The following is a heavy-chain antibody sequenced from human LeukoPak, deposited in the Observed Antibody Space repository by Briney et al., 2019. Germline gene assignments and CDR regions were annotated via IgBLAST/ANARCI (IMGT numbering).Heavy chain of an antibody. CDR3: AREQQLARMSGHDAFDI. V-gene: IGHV1-2*02. D-gene: IGHD6-13*01. CDR1: GYTFTGYY. CDR2: INPNSGGT. Sequence: ASVKVSCKASGYTFTGYYMHWVRQAPGQGLEWMGWINPNSGGTNYAQKSQGRVTMTRDTSISTAYMELSRLRSDDTAVYYCAREQQLARMSGHDAFDIWGQGTMVTVSS. J-gene: IGHJ3*02.